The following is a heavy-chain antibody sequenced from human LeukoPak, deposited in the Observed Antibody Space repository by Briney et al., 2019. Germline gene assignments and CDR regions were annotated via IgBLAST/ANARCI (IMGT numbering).Heavy chain of an antibody. CDR3: ARGGIAAGNWFDP. CDR2: IIPIFGTA. D-gene: IGHD6-13*01. Sequence: SVKVSCKASGGTFSSYAISWVRQAPGQGLEWMGGIIPIFGTANYAQKFQGRVTITADESASTAYMELSSLRSEDTAVYYCARGGIAAGNWFDPWGQGTLVTVSS. CDR1: GGTFSSYA. J-gene: IGHJ5*02. V-gene: IGHV1-69*13.